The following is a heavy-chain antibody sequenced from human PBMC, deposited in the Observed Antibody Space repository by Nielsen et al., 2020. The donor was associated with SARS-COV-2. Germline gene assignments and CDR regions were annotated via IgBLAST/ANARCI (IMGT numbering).Heavy chain of an antibody. D-gene: IGHD2-21*02. V-gene: IGHV4-31*03. Sequence: SETLSLTCTVSGGSISSGGYYWSWIRQHPGKGLEWIGYIYYSGSTYYNPSLKSRVTISVDTSKNQFSLKLSSVTAADTAVYYCARALVVTAIRGGMDVWGQGTTVTVSS. CDR1: GGSISSGGYY. CDR3: ARALVVTAIRGGMDV. J-gene: IGHJ6*02. CDR2: IYYSGST.